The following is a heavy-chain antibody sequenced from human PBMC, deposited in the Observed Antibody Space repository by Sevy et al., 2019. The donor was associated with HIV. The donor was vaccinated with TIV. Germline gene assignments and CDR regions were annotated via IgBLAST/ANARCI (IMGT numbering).Heavy chain of an antibody. V-gene: IGHV4-34*01. CDR3: ARGCTYDYIWGSFAYYFDY. Sequence: SETLSLTCAVYGGSFSGYYRSWIRQPPGKGLEWIGEINHSGSTNYNPSLKSRVTISVDTSKNQFSLKLSSVTAADTAVYYCARGCTYDYIWGSFAYYFDYWGQGTLVTVSS. J-gene: IGHJ4*02. D-gene: IGHD3-16*01. CDR2: INHSGST. CDR1: GGSFSGYY.